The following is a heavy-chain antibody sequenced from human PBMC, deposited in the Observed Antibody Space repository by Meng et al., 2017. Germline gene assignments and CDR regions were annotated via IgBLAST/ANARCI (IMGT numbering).Heavy chain of an antibody. CDR3: NSKRWLEFGG. CDR2: IRSKTCGAAT. J-gene: IGHJ4*02. Sequence: GESLKISCTASGFTFGDYAISWFRQAPGKGLEWVGFIRSKTCGAATEYAASVKGRFTISRDDSKSIAYLQMNSLKTEDTAVYYCNSKRWLEFGGWGQGTPVTVSS. CDR1: GFTFGDYA. V-gene: IGHV3-49*03. D-gene: IGHD5-24*01.